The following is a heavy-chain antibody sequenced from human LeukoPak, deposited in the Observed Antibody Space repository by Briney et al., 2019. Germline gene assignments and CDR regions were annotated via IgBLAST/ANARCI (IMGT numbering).Heavy chain of an antibody. D-gene: IGHD6-19*01. V-gene: IGHV1-69*06. Sequence: ASVKVSCKASGGTLSSYAISWVRQAPGQGLEWMGGIIPIFGTANYAQKFQGRVTITADKSTSTAYMELSSLRSEDTAVYYCARVSSGWYPDYWGQGTLVTVSS. CDR1: GGTLSSYA. CDR3: ARVSSGWYPDY. J-gene: IGHJ4*02. CDR2: IIPIFGTA.